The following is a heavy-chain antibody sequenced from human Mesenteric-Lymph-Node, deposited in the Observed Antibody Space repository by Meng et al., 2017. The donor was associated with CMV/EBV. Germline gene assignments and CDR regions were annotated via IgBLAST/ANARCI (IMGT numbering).Heavy chain of an antibody. CDR2: ISSSSSYI. J-gene: IGHJ4*02. Sequence: GESLKISCAASGFTFSSYSMNWVRQAPGKGLEWVSSISSSSSYIYYAGSVKGRFTISRDNAKNSLYLQMNSLRAEDTAVYYCARDLGYNWNSIWGQGTLVTVSS. D-gene: IGHD1-7*01. CDR1: GFTFSSYS. V-gene: IGHV3-21*01. CDR3: ARDLGYNWNSI.